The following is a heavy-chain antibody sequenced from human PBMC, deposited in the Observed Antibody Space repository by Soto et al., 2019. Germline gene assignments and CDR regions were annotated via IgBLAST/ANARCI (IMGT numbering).Heavy chain of an antibody. CDR1: GGTFSSYA. CDR2: IIPIFGTA. CDR3: ASQDTAMPQGYYYYGMDV. J-gene: IGHJ6*02. Sequence: QVQLVQSGAEVKKPGSSVKVSCKASGGTFSSYAISWVRQAPGQGLEWMGGIIPIFGTANYAQKFQGRVTITADESTSTAYMELSSLRSEDTAVYYCASQDTAMPQGYYYYGMDVWGQGTTVTVSS. D-gene: IGHD5-18*01. V-gene: IGHV1-69*12.